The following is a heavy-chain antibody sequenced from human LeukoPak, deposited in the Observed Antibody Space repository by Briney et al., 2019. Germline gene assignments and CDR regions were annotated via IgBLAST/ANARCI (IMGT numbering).Heavy chain of an antibody. V-gene: IGHV3-23*01. CDR3: ARVDSGNYDY. D-gene: IGHD1-26*01. CDR1: GFRFSGYV. J-gene: IGHJ4*02. Sequence: GGSLRLSCAASGFRFSGYVMCWVRQAPGKGLEYVSSIDFSDDGASYYADSVKGRFTISRDNSKNTLFLQMNSLRVEDTAFYYCARVDSGNYDYWGQGTLLTVSS. CDR2: IDFSDDGAS.